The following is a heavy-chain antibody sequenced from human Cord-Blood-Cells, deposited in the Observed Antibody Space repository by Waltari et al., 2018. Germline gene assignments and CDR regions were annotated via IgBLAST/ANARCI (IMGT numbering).Heavy chain of an antibody. V-gene: IGHV1-46*01. D-gene: IGHD2-2*01. CDR2: INPSGGST. CDR3: ARGGVVVPAASRLYYYYYMDV. Sequence: QVQLVQSGAAVKKPGASVQVSCKASGYTFTSHYMHWGRPGPGHAPARMGIINPSGGSTSYAQKFQGRVTMTWDTSTSTVYMELSSLRSEDTAVYYCARGGVVVPAASRLYYYYYMDVWGKGTTVTVSS. CDR1: GYTFTSHY. J-gene: IGHJ6*03.